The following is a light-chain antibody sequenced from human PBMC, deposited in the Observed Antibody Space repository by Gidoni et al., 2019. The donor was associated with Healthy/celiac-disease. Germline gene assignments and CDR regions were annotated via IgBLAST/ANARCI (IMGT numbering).Light chain of an antibody. V-gene: IGLV2-23*02. CDR1: SSDVGRYNL. J-gene: IGLJ3*02. CDR2: EVS. Sequence: QAALTQPASVSGSPGQSITISCTGTSSDVGRYNLVSWYQQHPGKAPKLMIYEVSKRPSGVSNRFSCSKSGNTASLTISGLQAEDEADYYCCSYAGSSTFSRFGGGTKLTVL. CDR3: CSYAGSSTFSR.